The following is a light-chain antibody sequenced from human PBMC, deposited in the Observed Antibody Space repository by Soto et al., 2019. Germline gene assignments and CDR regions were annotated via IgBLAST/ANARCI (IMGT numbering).Light chain of an antibody. Sequence: DIQMTQSPSTLSASVGDRVTITCRASRIISTCLAWYQQKPGQAPKLLIYDASTLESGVPSRFSGSGSGTEFTLTISSLQPDDFATYYCQQSDISPWTFGQGTKVEIK. CDR1: RIISTC. J-gene: IGKJ1*01. CDR2: DAS. V-gene: IGKV1-5*01. CDR3: QQSDISPWT.